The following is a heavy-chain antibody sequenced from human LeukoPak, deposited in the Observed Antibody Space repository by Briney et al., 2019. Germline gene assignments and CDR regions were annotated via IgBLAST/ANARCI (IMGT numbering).Heavy chain of an antibody. CDR1: GLIFSDHY. D-gene: IGHD2-2*01. V-gene: IGHV3-11*04. J-gene: IGHJ5*02. Sequence: GGSLRLSCEVYGLIFSDHYMSWFRQAPGEGLQWVSSTIGTGTTKYYADSVKGRFTIDRDNAQNSLYLQMKKLRVDVTAVYYCATSSNAPGNHWGQGTLVTVSS. CDR3: ATSSNAPGNH. CDR2: TIGTGTTK.